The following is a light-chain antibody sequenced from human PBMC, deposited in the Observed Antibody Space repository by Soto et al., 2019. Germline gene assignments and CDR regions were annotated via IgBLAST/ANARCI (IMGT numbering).Light chain of an antibody. CDR3: TSYTSSSTNYV. CDR2: EVS. Sequence: QSALAQPASVSGSPGQSITISCTGTSSDNGGYTYVSWYQHHPGKAPKLMIYEVSNRPSGVSNRFSGSKSGNTASLTISGLQAEDEADYYCTSYTSSSTNYVFGTGTKLTVL. V-gene: IGLV2-14*01. CDR1: SSDNGGYTY. J-gene: IGLJ1*01.